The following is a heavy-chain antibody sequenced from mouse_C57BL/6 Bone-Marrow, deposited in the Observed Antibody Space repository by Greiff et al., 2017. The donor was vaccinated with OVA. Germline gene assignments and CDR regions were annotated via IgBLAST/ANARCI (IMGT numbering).Heavy chain of an antibody. Sequence: VQLQQSGAELMKPGASVKLSCKASGYTFTSYDINWVKQRPGQGLEWIGWIYPRDGSTKYNEKFKGKITLTVDTSSSTAYMELHSLTSEDSAVYFCARGTYYSWFAYWGQGTLVTVSA. J-gene: IGHJ3*01. CDR3: ARGTYYSWFAY. CDR1: GYTFTSYD. D-gene: IGHD1-1*01. CDR2: IYPRDGST. V-gene: IGHV1-85*01.